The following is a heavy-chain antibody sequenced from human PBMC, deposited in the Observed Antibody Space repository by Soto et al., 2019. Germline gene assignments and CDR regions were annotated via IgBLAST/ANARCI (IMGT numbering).Heavy chain of an antibody. CDR3: AKGGLYCSSTSCYVPTDYYYMDV. D-gene: IGHD2-2*01. J-gene: IGHJ6*03. V-gene: IGHV3-23*01. CDR1: GFTFSSYA. CDR2: ISGSGGST. Sequence: GGSLRLSCAASGFTFSSYAMSWVRQAPGKGLEWVSAISGSGGSTYYADSVKGRFTISRDNSKNTLYLQMNSLRAEDTAVYYCAKGGLYCSSTSCYVPTDYYYMDVWGKGTTVTVSS.